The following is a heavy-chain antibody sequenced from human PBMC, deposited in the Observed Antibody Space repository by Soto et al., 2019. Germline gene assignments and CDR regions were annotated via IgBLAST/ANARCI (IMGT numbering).Heavy chain of an antibody. CDR2: IRTKSNNYAT. V-gene: IGHV3-73*01. D-gene: IGHD2-2*01. Sequence: GYLRIPCTASGSSFTGSGIDWVRHGSWKGLEWIGRIRTKSNNYATAYAASVKGRFTISRDDSKNTAYLQMNSLKTEDTAVYYCTRLHFIVEPGINYWGQGNMVTGS. J-gene: IGHJ4*02. CDR3: TRLHFIVEPGINY. CDR1: GSSFTGSG.